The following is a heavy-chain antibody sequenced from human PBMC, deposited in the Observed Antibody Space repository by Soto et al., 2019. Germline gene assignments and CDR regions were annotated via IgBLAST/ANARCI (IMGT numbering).Heavy chain of an antibody. D-gene: IGHD6-19*01. J-gene: IGHJ6*02. CDR3: ATRDGWDYGMDV. CDR1: GGSISSSSYY. Sequence: PSETLSLTCTVSGGSISSSSYYWGWIRQPPGKGLEWIGSIYYSGSTYYNPSLKSRVTISVDTSKNQFSLKLSSVTAADTAVYYCATRDGWDYGMDVWGQGTTVTVSS. V-gene: IGHV4-39*01. CDR2: IYYSGST.